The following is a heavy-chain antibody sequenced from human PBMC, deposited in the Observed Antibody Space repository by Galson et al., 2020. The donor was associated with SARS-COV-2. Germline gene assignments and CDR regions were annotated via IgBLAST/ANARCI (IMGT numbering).Heavy chain of an antibody. CDR2: IYYSGST. CDR1: GGSITSADYY. CDR3: ARSYGGNEFDS. J-gene: IGHJ4*02. Sequence: SETLSITFTVSGGSITSADYYWTSNRQPPGKGLEWTGYIYYSGSTYHNPSLERRVTISVDTSRNQFSLKLSYVTAADTAVYYCARSYGGNEFDSWGQGTLVTVSS. D-gene: IGHD4-17*01. V-gene: IGHV4-30-4*01.